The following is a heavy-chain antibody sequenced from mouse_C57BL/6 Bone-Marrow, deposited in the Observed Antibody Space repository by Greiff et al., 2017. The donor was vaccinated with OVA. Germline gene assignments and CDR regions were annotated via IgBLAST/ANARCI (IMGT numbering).Heavy chain of an antibody. CDR1: GYTFTSYG. D-gene: IGHD1-1*01. V-gene: IGHV1-81*01. Sequence: VQLQESGAELARPGASVKLSCKASGYTFTSYGISWVKQRTGQGLEWIGEIYPRSGNTYYNEKFKGKATLTADKSSSTAYMELRSLTSEDSAVYFCARRISLYYYGSSYGGYWGQGTTLTVSS. CDR2: IYPRSGNT. J-gene: IGHJ2*01. CDR3: ARRISLYYYGSSYGGY.